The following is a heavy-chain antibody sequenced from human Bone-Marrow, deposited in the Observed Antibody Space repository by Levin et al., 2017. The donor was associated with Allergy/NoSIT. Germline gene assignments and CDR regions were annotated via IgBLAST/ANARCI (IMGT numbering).Heavy chain of an antibody. CDR3: ARGHRSTSGTYYYYMDV. D-gene: IGHD2-2*01. CDR2: ISSSSSYT. CDR1: GFTFSDYY. Sequence: PGGSLRLSCAASGFTFSDYYMSWIRQAPGKGLEWVSYISSSSSYTNYADSVKGRFTISRDNAKNSLYLQMNSLRAEDTAVYYCARGHRSTSGTYYYYMDVWGKGTTVTVSS. J-gene: IGHJ6*03. V-gene: IGHV3-11*06.